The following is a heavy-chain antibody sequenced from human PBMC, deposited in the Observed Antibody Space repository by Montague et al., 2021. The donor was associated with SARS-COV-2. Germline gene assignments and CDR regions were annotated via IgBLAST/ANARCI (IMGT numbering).Heavy chain of an antibody. CDR3: ARREYSYGWGD. CDR2: VDYSGNT. CDR1: GGPISGSSDY. J-gene: IGHJ4*02. Sequence: SETLSLTCTVTGGPISGSSDYWGWIRQSPGKGLGWIASVDYSGNTYYXXSLKSRLTISVDTSKNQFSLKLNSVTAADTALYYCARREYSYGWGDWGQGTLVTVSS. V-gene: IGHV4-39*01. D-gene: IGHD5-18*01.